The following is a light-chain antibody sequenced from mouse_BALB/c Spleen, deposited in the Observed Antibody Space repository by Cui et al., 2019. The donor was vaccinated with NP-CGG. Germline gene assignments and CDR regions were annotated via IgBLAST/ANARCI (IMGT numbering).Light chain of an antibody. CDR3: ALWYSNHWV. CDR1: TGTVTTTNY. Sequence: QAVLHLGSALTTSPGETVTLTCRSSTGTVTTTNYANWVQEKPDHLFTGLIGGTNNRVPGVPARFSGSLIGDKAALTITGAQTEDEAIYFCALWYSNHWVFGGGTKLTVL. J-gene: IGLJ1*01. CDR2: GTN. V-gene: IGLV1*01.